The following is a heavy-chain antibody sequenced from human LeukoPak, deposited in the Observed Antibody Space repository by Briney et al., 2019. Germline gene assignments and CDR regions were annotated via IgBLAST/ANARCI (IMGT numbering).Heavy chain of an antibody. CDR1: GGSISSYY. CDR2: IYYSGST. CDR3: ARRLTPDAFDI. D-gene: IGHD1-14*01. J-gene: IGHJ3*02. V-gene: IGHV4-59*08. Sequence: SETLSLTCTVSGGSISSYYWSWIRQPPGKGLEWIGYIYYSGSTNYNPSLKSRVTISVDTSKNQFSLELSSVTAADTAVYYCARRLTPDAFDIWGQGTMVTVSS.